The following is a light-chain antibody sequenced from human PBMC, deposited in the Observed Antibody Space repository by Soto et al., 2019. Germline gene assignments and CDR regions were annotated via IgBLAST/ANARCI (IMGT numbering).Light chain of an antibody. CDR3: QQYGSSPWT. CDR2: GAS. CDR1: QSVSSSY. V-gene: IGKV3-20*01. J-gene: IGKJ1*01. Sequence: ETELTHSPATLSFSAEERGSLCFSSSQSVSSSYLAWYQQKPGQAPRLLIYGASSRATGIPDRFSGSGSGTDFTLTISRLKPEDFAVYYCQQYGSSPWTCGQGTKVDIK.